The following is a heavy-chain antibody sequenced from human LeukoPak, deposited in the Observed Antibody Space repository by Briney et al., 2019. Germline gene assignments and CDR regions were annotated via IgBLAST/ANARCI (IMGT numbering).Heavy chain of an antibody. J-gene: IGHJ3*02. Sequence: SETLSLTCTVSGGSISSYYWSWIRQPPGKGLEWIGYIYYSGSTNYNPSLKSRVTISVDTSKNQFSLKLSSVTAADTAVYYCARVRRYYYDSSVGAFDIWGQGTMVTVSS. CDR1: GGSISSYY. V-gene: IGHV4-59*01. D-gene: IGHD3-22*01. CDR3: ARVRRYYYDSSVGAFDI. CDR2: IYYSGST.